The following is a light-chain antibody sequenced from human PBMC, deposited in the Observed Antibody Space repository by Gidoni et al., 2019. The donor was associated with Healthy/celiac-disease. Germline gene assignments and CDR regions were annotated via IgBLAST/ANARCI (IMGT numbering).Light chain of an antibody. CDR3: NSRDSSDVV. V-gene: IGLV3-19*01. CDR2: GKN. Sequence: SSELTQDPAVSVALGQTVRITCQGDSLRSYYASWYQQKPGQAPVLVIYGKNNRPSGIPDRFSGSSSGNTASLTITGAQAEDEADCYCNSRDSSDVVFGGGTKLTVL. J-gene: IGLJ2*01. CDR1: SLRSYY.